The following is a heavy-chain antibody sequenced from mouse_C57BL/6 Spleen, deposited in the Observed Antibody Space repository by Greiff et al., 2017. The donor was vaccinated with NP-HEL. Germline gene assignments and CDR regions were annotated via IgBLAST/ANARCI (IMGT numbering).Heavy chain of an antibody. CDR2: IYPGSGST. V-gene: IGHV1-55*01. CDR1: GYTLTSYW. D-gene: IGHD1-1*01. CDR3: AREGLSEYYGSSYDFDV. Sequence: QVQLQQPGAELVKPGASVKMSCKAPGYTLTSYWITWVKQRPGQGLRWIGDIYPGSGSTNYNEKFKSKATLTEDTSSSTAYKQLSSLTSEDSAVYYCAREGLSEYYGSSYDFDVWGTGTTVTVSS. J-gene: IGHJ1*03.